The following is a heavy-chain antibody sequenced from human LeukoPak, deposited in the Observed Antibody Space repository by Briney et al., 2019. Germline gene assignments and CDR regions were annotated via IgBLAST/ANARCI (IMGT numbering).Heavy chain of an antibody. J-gene: IGHJ4*02. CDR3: ARTPPSIAAAGTVYFDY. V-gene: IGHV4-39*01. Sequence: PSETLSLTCTVSGGSISSSSYYWGWIRQPPGKGLEWIGSIYYSGSTYYNPSLKSRVTISVDTSKNQFSLKLSSVTAADTAVYYCARTPPSIAAAGTVYFDYWGQGTLVTVSS. D-gene: IGHD6-13*01. CDR1: GGSISSSSYY. CDR2: IYYSGST.